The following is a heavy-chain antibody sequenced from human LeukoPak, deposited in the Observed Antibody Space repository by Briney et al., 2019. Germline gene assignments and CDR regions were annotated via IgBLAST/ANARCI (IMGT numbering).Heavy chain of an antibody. J-gene: IGHJ4*02. D-gene: IGHD1-1*01. CDR1: GDSVSSSNYY. CDR2: IYYGGNT. V-gene: IGHV4-61*01. CDR3: AGLTRRSGNYFDY. Sequence: KPSETLSLTCAVSGDSVSSSNYYWSWIRQPPGKGLEWIGYIYYGGNTNYNPSLQSRVTISVDTSKSQFSLKLSSVTAADTAVYYCAGLTRRSGNYFDYWGQGTLVTVSS.